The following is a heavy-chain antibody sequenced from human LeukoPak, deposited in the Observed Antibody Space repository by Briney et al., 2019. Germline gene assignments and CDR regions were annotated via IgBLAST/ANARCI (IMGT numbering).Heavy chain of an antibody. D-gene: IGHD3-22*01. J-gene: IGHJ4*02. CDR2: ISYDGSNK. CDR3: AKSDSSGYFLDY. V-gene: IGHV3-30*18. CDR1: GFTFSSYG. Sequence: GGSLRLSCAASGFTFSSYGMHWVRQAPGKGLEWVAVISYDGSNKYYADSVKGRFTISRDNSKNTLYLQMNSLRAEDTAVYYCAKSDSSGYFLDYWGQGTLVTVSS.